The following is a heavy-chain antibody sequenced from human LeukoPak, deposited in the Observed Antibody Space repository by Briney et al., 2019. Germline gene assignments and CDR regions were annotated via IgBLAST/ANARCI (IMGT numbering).Heavy chain of an antibody. Sequence: GGSLRLSCAASGFTFSSYGMHWVRQAPGKGLEWVAVIWYDGSNKYYADSVKGRFTISRDNSKNTLYLQMNSLRDEDTALYYCVKSPGYNYGSSVYFDYWGQGTLVTVSS. J-gene: IGHJ4*02. CDR3: VKSPGYNYGSSVYFDY. CDR1: GFTFSSYG. D-gene: IGHD3-10*01. V-gene: IGHV3-33*06. CDR2: IWYDGSNK.